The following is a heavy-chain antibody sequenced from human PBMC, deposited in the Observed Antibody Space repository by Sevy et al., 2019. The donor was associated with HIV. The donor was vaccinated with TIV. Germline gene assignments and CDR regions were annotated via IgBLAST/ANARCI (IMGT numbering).Heavy chain of an antibody. CDR3: AQAYCGGDCYSGDWFFAL. D-gene: IGHD2-21*02. Sequence: GGSLRLSCAASGFTFNTYGMHWVRQAPGKGLEWVAVISYDGSNKYYADSVKGRFTISRDNSKNTLFLQMNSLRVEDMAVYYCAQAYCGGDCYSGDWFFALWGRGTLVTVSS. J-gene: IGHJ2*01. CDR2: ISYDGSNK. V-gene: IGHV3-30*03. CDR1: GFTFNTYG.